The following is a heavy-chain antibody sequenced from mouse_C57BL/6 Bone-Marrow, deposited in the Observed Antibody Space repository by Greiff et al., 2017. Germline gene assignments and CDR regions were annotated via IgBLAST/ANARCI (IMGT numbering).Heavy chain of an antibody. Sequence: QVQLQQSGAELVRPGASVTLSCKASGYTFTDYEMHWVKQTPVHGLEWIGAIDPETGGTAYNQTFKGKAILTADTSSSTAYMELRSLTSEDSAVSDCTRMSNDEVDWYFDDWGTGTTVTVSS. CDR2: IDPETGGT. V-gene: IGHV1-15*01. D-gene: IGHD2-12*01. J-gene: IGHJ1*03. CDR1: GYTFTDYE. CDR3: TRMSNDEVDWYFDD.